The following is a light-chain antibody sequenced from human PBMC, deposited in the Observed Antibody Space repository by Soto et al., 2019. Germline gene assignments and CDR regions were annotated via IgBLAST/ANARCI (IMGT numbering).Light chain of an antibody. CDR2: GAS. Sequence: IVMTQSPVTLSVSPGERATLSCRASQSVSSNLAWYQQKPGQAPRLLIYGASTRATGIPARFSGSGSGTEFTLTISSLQSEDFAVYYCQQYNNWPRPITFGQGTRLEIK. J-gene: IGKJ5*01. CDR1: QSVSSN. CDR3: QQYNNWPRPIT. V-gene: IGKV3-15*01.